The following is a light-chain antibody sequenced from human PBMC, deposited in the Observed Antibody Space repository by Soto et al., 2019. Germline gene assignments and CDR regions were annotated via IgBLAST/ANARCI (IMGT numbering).Light chain of an antibody. CDR3: HQYNSYLWT. CDR1: QSISSW. CDR2: KAS. J-gene: IGKJ1*01. V-gene: IGKV1-5*03. Sequence: DIQMTQSPSTLSASVGDIVTITCRASQSISSWLAWYQQKPGKAPKLLIYKASSLESGVPSRFSGSGSGTEFTLTISSLQPDDFATYYCHQYNSYLWTFGQGTKVDI.